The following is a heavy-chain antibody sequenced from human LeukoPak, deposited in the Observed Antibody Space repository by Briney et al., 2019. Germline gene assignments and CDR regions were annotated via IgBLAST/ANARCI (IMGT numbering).Heavy chain of an antibody. V-gene: IGHV3-23*01. Sequence: PGGSLRLSCAASGFIFSNYAMSWVRQAPGKGLEWVSIISGSGGSTYYVDSVKGRFTIFRDNSKNTLYLQMNSLRAEDTAVNYCAKEPGIAAAAQNNWFDPWGQGTLVTVSS. D-gene: IGHD6-13*01. J-gene: IGHJ5*02. CDR1: GFIFSNYA. CDR2: ISGSGGST. CDR3: AKEPGIAAAAQNNWFDP.